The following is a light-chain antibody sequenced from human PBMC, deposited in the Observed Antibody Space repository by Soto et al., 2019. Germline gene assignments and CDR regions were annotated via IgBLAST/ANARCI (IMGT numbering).Light chain of an antibody. Sequence: DIQMTQSPSSLSASVGDRVTITCQARQDINKYLNWFQQKPGKAPKLLIYDASNLETGVPSRFSGSGSGPAFTFTISSLQPDDIATYYCQQYDYLPLTFGGGTKVEIK. CDR3: QQYDYLPLT. J-gene: IGKJ4*01. CDR2: DAS. V-gene: IGKV1-33*01. CDR1: QDINKY.